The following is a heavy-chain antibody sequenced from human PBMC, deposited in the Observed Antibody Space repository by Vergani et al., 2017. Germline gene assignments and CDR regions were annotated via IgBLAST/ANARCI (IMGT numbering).Heavy chain of an antibody. CDR2: ISYDGNKK. CDR3: ARDFLTRVTTLDEDYMGV. Sequence: QVQLVESGGGEVQPGRSLRLSCSAAGFPFSDYGVHWVRQAPGKGLELVSVISYDGNKKNYADSVKGRFTISRENSKNTLYLEMNALRAEDTAVYYCARDFLTRVTTLDEDYMGVWGKGTTGTVSS. CDR1: GFPFSDYG. D-gene: IGHD1-1*01. J-gene: IGHJ6*03. V-gene: IGHV3-30*03.